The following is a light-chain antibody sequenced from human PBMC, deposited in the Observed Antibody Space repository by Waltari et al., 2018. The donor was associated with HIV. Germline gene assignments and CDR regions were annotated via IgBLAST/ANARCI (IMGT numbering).Light chain of an antibody. CDR2: QDN. V-gene: IGLV3-1*01. J-gene: IGLJ2*01. CDR3: QAEVV. Sequence: SYELTQPPSVSVSPGQTASITCSGDKLGDKYACWYQQKPGQSPVLVIYQDNKRPSGIPGRFSGSNSGNTATLTISGTQAMDEAYYYCQAEVVFGGGTKLTVL. CDR1: KLGDKY.